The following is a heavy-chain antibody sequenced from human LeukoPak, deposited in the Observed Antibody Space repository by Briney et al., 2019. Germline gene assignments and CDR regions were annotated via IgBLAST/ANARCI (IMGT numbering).Heavy chain of an antibody. V-gene: IGHV3-23*01. Sequence: GGSLRLSCATSGFNFTNFAMNWVRQAPGKGLEWVSFISGSGGTKHYADSVKGRFTISRDNSRNTLYLQMNSLTAEDTAVFYCAKDGVILAPGVYWYMDVWGRGTTVTVSS. CDR3: AKDGVILAPGVYWYMDV. J-gene: IGHJ6*03. D-gene: IGHD3-16*02. CDR1: GFNFTNFA. CDR2: ISGSGGTK.